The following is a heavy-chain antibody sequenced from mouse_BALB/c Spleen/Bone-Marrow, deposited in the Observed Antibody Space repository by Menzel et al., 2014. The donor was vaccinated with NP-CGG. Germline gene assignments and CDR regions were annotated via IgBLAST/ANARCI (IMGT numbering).Heavy chain of an antibody. CDR2: IWAGGST. V-gene: IGHV2-9*02. CDR3: ARDRGYDRLSFYYYAMDY. Sequence: VKLQESGPGLVAPSQSLSITCTVSGFSLTSSGVHWVRQPPGKGLEWLGVIWAGGSTTYNSALMSRLSISKDNSKSQVFLKMNGLQTDDTAMYYCARDRGYDRLSFYYYAMDYWGQGTSVTVSS. CDR1: GFSLTSSG. D-gene: IGHD3-1*01. J-gene: IGHJ4*01.